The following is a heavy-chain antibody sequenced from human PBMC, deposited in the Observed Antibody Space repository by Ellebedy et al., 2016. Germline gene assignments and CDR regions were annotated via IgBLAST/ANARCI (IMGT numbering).Heavy chain of an antibody. J-gene: IGHJ3*02. V-gene: IGHV4-59*12. D-gene: IGHD3-10*01. CDR2: IYYSGST. CDR1: GGSISSYY. Sequence: SETLSLTCTVSGGSISSYYWSWIRQPPGKGLEWIGYIYYSGSTNYNPSLKSRVTISVDTSKNQFSLKLSSVTAADTAVYYCARGRRVRGNGAFDIWGQGTMVTVSS. CDR3: ARGRRVRGNGAFDI.